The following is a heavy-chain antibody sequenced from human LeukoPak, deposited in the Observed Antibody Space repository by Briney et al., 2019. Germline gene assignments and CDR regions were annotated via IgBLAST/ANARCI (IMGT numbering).Heavy chain of an antibody. Sequence: GRSLRLSCATSGFRFDDYAMHWVRQAPGKGLEWVSGIRWNSGSIGYADSVKGRFTISRDNAKKSLYLQMSSLRAEDTALYYCAKDTKEGSGTSYYYYFYGMDVWGQGTTVTVSS. J-gene: IGHJ6*02. CDR2: IRWNSGSI. CDR3: AKDTKEGSGTSYYYYFYGMDV. V-gene: IGHV3-9*01. D-gene: IGHD3-3*01. CDR1: GFRFDDYA.